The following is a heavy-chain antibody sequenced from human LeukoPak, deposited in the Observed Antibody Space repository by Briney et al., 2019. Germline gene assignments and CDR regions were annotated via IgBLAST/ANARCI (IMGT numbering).Heavy chain of an antibody. CDR3: ARGLSCTNGVCYTFDY. CDR1: GFTFSSYG. D-gene: IGHD2-8*01. J-gene: IGHJ4*02. Sequence: GGSLRLSCAASGFTFSSYGMHWVRQAPGKGLEWEAFIRYDGSNKYYADSVKGRFTISRDNSKNTLYLQMNSLRAEDTAVYYCARGLSCTNGVCYTFDYWGPGTLVTVSS. CDR2: IRYDGSNK. V-gene: IGHV3-30*02.